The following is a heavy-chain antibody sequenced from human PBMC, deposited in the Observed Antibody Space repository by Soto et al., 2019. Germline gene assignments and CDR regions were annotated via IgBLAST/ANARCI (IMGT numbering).Heavy chain of an antibody. V-gene: IGHV1-46*01. D-gene: IGHD2-15*01. CDR1: GYTFTSYY. Sequence: QVQLVQSGAEVKKPGASVKVSCKASGYTFTSYYMHWVRQAPGQGLEWMGIINPSGGSTSYAQKYQGRVTMTRETSTSTVYMELSSLRSEDTAVYYCARDIVVVVAAQDYYYYGMDVWGQGTTVTVSS. CDR3: ARDIVVVVAAQDYYYYGMDV. CDR2: INPSGGST. J-gene: IGHJ6*02.